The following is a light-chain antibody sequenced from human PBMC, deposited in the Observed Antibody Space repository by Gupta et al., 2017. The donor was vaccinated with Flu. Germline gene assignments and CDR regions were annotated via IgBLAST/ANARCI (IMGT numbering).Light chain of an antibody. CDR1: QSISSY. CDR3: QQSYTTPWT. Sequence: LSSLSASVGDRVTITCRASQSISSYLNWYQQKPGKAPKLLIYAASSLQSGVPSRFSGSGSETDFTLTISSLQPEEFATYYCQQSYTTPWTFGQGTKVEIK. CDR2: AAS. J-gene: IGKJ1*01. V-gene: IGKV1-39*01.